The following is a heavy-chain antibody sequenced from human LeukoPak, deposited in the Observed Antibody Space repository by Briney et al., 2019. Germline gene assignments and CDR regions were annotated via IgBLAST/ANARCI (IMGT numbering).Heavy chain of an antibody. CDR3: VREDTPATANY. D-gene: IGHD2-21*02. J-gene: IGHJ4*02. CDR1: GFSFSSYT. Sequence: GGSLRLSCAASGFSFSSYTMIWVRQPPGKGLEWVSRISGSGSSIYYADSVKGRFTISRNNSRNTLYLQMHSLRPGDTAVYYCVREDTPATANYWGQGTLVTISS. V-gene: IGHV3-23*01. CDR2: ISGSGSSI.